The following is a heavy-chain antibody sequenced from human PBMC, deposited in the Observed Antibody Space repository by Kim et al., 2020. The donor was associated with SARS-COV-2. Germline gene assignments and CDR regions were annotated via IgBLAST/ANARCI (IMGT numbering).Heavy chain of an antibody. Sequence: ASVKVSCKASGYTFTSYGISWVRQAPGQGLEWMGWISAYNGNTNYAQKLQGRVTMTTDTSTSTAYMELRSLRSDDTAVYYCARDVRVEMTLWFGELFLNWFDPWGQGTLVTVSS. CDR1: GYTFTSYG. CDR2: ISAYNGNT. CDR3: ARDVRVEMTLWFGELFLNWFDP. D-gene: IGHD3-10*01. J-gene: IGHJ5*02. V-gene: IGHV1-18*04.